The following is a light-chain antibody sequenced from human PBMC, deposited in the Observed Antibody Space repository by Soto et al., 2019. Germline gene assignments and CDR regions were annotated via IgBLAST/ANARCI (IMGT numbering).Light chain of an antibody. Sequence: QSVLTQPPSVSAAPGQKVTISCSGSSSNVGNNYVSWYQQLPGTAPKLLIYDNNKRPSGIPDRFSGSKSATSATLDITALQTGDEPDYYCGAWDSSLMGVVFGGGTKLTVL. CDR3: GAWDSSLMGVV. J-gene: IGLJ2*01. V-gene: IGLV1-51*01. CDR1: SSNVGNNY. CDR2: DNN.